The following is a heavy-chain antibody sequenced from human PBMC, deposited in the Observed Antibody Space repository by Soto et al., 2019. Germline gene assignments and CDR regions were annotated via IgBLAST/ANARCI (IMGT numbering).Heavy chain of an antibody. V-gene: IGHV4-30-2*01. Sequence: SWETLSLTCAFSVVSISSGGYSCSWIRQPPWKGLEWIGYIYHSGSTYYNPSLKSRVTISVDRSKNQFSLKLSSVTAADTAVYYCPRRRIESWFDPWGQGTLVTVSS. J-gene: IGHJ5*02. CDR3: PRRRIESWFDP. CDR1: VVSISSGGYS. CDR2: IYHSGST.